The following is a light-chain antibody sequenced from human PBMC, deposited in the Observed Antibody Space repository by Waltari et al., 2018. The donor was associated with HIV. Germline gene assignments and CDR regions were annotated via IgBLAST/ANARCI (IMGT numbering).Light chain of an antibody. CDR2: EVT. V-gene: IGLV2-8*01. J-gene: IGLJ2*01. CDR1: SSDVGAYNY. CDR3: SSYAGSNTLI. Sequence: QSALTQPPSASGSPGHSVTISCAGTSSDVGAYNYVAWYQQHPGKAPKLIIYEVTRPPSGVHDRFSGSKSGNAASLTVSVLQTEEEAVYYCSSYAGSNTLIFGGGT.